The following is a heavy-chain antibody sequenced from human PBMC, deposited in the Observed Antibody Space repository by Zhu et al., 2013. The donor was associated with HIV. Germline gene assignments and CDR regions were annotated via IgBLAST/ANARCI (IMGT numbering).Heavy chain of an antibody. V-gene: IGHV1-8*01. D-gene: IGHD3-16*01. Sequence: QVQLVQSGAEVKKPGASVKVSCKASGYTFINYDINWVRQTTGQGLEWMGWMNPKSGNVGYAERFQGRVTMTRNASITTAYMELSALLHDDTAMYFCASDLWGKALDIWAKGHWSPSLQ. CDR2: MNPKSGNV. J-gene: IGHJ3*02. CDR3: ASDLWGKALDI. CDR1: GYTFINYD.